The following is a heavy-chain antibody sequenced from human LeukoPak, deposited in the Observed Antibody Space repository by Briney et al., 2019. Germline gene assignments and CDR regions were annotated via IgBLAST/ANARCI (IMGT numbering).Heavy chain of an antibody. D-gene: IGHD3-10*01. CDR1: GFTFNYYW. CDR2: IQQDGSEK. J-gene: IGHJ4*02. V-gene: IGHV3-7*01. Sequence: GGSLRLSCAASGFTFNYYWLTWVRQATWKRLECVANIQQDGSEKYYVGSVKGRFIISRDNAKNSLYLQMNSLRAEDTAVYYCARVRKLRTRGVMDPLDYWGQGTLVTVSS. CDR3: ARVRKLRTRGVMDPLDY.